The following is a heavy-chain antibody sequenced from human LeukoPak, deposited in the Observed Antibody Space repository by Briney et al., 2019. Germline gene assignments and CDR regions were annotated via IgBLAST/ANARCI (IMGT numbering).Heavy chain of an antibody. V-gene: IGHV4-59*01. Sequence: PSEILSLTCSVSGGSMNSYYWSWIRQSPGKGLEWIGYIYKSGSTNYNPSLQSRVTISVDTSKNQFSLKLYSVTAADTAVYYCARQPTTVTTRDAFDIWGQGTMVTVSS. J-gene: IGHJ3*02. CDR3: ARQPTTVTTRDAFDI. CDR2: IYKSGST. CDR1: GGSMNSYY. D-gene: IGHD4-17*01.